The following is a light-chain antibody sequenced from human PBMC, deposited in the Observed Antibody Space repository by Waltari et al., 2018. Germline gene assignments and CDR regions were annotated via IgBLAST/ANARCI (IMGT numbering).Light chain of an antibody. CDR3: QQYDSLPVT. V-gene: IGKV1-5*03. Sequence: DIQLTQSPSTLPASVGDRVTITCRASNYVKNNLAWYEQKPGQPPKVVIHKASRLESGVPSRFIGSRFVKEFTLTVSSLQPGDFATYYCQQYDSLPVTFGGGTKVEIK. CDR2: KAS. J-gene: IGKJ4*01. CDR1: NYVKNN.